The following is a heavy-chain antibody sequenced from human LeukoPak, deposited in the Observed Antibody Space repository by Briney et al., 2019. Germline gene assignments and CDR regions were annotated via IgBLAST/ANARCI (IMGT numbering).Heavy chain of an antibody. V-gene: IGHV3-21*01. D-gene: IGHD1-7*01. Sequence: GGSLRLSCAASGFTFSSYSMTWVRQAPGKGLEWVSSISSSSSYIYYADSVKGRFTISRDNAKNSLYLQMNSLRAEDTAVYYCARGTAGTTSFDYWGQGTLVTVSS. CDR2: ISSSSSYI. CDR1: GFTFSSYS. CDR3: ARGTAGTTSFDY. J-gene: IGHJ4*02.